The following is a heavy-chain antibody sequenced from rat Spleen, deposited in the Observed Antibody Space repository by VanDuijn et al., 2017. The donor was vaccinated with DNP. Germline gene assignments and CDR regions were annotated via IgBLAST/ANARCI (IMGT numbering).Heavy chain of an antibody. Sequence: EVQLVESDGGLVQPXXSLXXSCAVSXXXFXXXYMXXXRQXPTKGLDWVASVSDEASNTYYLDSVKGRFTISRDNVKGSLYLQMDSLKSEDTATYYCTTARVFDYWGQGIMVTVSS. J-gene: IGHJ2*01. V-gene: IGHV5-20*01. D-gene: IGHD1-4*01. CDR1: XXXFXXXY. CDR2: VSDEASNT. CDR3: TTARVFDY.